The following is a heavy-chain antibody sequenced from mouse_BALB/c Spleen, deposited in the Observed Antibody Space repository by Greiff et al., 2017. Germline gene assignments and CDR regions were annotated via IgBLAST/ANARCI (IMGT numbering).Heavy chain of an antibody. V-gene: IGHV5-4*02. CDR1: GFTFSDYY. D-gene: IGHD1-1*01. CDR3: ARDSYGSPDY. Sequence: EVQLVESGGGLVKPGGSLKLSCAASGFTFSDYYMYWVRQTPEKRLEWVATISDGGSYTYYPDSVKGRFTISRDNAKNNLYLQMSSLKSEDTAMYYCARDSYGSPDYWGQGTSVTVSS. CDR2: ISDGGSYT. J-gene: IGHJ4*01.